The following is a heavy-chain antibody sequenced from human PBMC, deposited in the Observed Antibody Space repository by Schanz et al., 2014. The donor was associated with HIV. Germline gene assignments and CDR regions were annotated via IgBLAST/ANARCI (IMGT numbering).Heavy chain of an antibody. D-gene: IGHD6-19*01. V-gene: IGHV1-69*01. Sequence: QVQLVQSGAEVKKPGSSVKVSCKASGGTFSSYAISWVRQAPGQGLEWIGHFNEMLSKINSAQKFQGRVSMTADPSTNTAYMEMRGLRFEDTAVYYCASGRRSGIGWRMDVWGQGTTVSVSS. CDR3: ASGRRSGIGWRMDV. CDR1: GGTFSSYA. CDR2: FNEMLSKI. J-gene: IGHJ6*02.